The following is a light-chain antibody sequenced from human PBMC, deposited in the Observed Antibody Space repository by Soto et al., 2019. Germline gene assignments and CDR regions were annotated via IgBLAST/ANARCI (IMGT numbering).Light chain of an antibody. CDR3: QQRSNWPPSIT. Sequence: EIVMTQSPATLSVSPGERATLSCRASQSVSSNLAWYQQKPGQAPRLLIYGASTRAAGTPARFSGSGSGTDFTLTISSLEPEDFAVYYCQQRSNWPPSITCGQGTRLEIK. V-gene: IGKV3-11*01. CDR2: GAS. CDR1: QSVSSN. J-gene: IGKJ5*01.